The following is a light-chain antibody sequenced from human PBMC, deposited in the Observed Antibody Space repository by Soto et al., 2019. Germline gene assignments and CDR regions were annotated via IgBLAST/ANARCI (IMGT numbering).Light chain of an antibody. CDR3: QQYNNWPPYT. J-gene: IGKJ2*01. Sequence: EVVMTQSPATLSVSPGERATVSCRASESVGSNLAWYQQKPGQAPRLLIYGASTRASGIPARFTGSGSGTDFTLTISSLQSEDVALYYCQQYNNWPPYTFGQGTNLDIK. V-gene: IGKV3D-15*01. CDR2: GAS. CDR1: ESVGSN.